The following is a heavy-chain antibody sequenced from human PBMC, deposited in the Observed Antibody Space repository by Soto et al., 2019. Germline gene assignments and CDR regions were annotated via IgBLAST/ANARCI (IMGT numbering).Heavy chain of an antibody. CDR2: IKQDGSEK. J-gene: IGHJ6*02. CDR1: GSTFSTYW. CDR3: VRDWSTFWGMDV. Sequence: GGSLRLSCAASGSTFSTYWMNWVRQAPGKGLEWVANIKQDGSEKYYVDSVKGRFAISRDNAKDSLFLQMNNLRAEDTAVYYCVRDWSTFWGMDVWGQGTTVTVS. V-gene: IGHV3-7*01.